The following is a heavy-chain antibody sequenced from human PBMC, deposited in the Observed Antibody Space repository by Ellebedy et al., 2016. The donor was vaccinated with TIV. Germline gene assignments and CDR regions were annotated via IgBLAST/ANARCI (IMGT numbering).Heavy chain of an antibody. D-gene: IGHD3-9*01. Sequence: GESLKISCKSSGYSFTSYWNSWVRQMPGKGLEWMWIIYPGDSETSYRPSFQGQVLISADNSISTAYLQWSSLKASDTAMYYCARLYYDILTGYYHDAFDIWGQGTMVTVSS. CDR1: GYSFTSYW. CDR3: ARLYYDILTGYYHDAFDI. J-gene: IGHJ3*02. CDR2: IYPGDSET. V-gene: IGHV5-51*01.